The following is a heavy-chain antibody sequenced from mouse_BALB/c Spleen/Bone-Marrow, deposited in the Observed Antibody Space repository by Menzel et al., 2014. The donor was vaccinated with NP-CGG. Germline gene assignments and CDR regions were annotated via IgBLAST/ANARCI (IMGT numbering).Heavy chain of an antibody. CDR3: TRYGNSHYYAVDY. V-gene: IGHV1-69*02. CDR2: IYPSDTYT. Sequence: VQLHQSGAELVRPGASVKLSCRASGYTFTSYWINWVKQRPGQGLEWIGNIYPSDTYTNYNQRFKDKATLTVDKSSSTAYMQLSSPTSEDSAVYYCTRYGNSHYYAVDYWGQGTSVTVSS. D-gene: IGHD1-1*01. J-gene: IGHJ4*01. CDR1: GYTFTSYW.